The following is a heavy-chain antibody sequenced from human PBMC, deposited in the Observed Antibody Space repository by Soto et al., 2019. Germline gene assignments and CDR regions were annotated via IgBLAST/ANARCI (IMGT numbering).Heavy chain of an antibody. CDR1: GGSFSGYY. D-gene: IGHD5-12*01. V-gene: IGHV4-34*01. J-gene: IGHJ5*02. CDR3: ARGSLTLSLWLQLPNNWFDP. CDR2: INHSGST. Sequence: PSETLSLTCAVYGGSFSGYYWSWIRQPPGKGLEWIGEINHSGSTNYNPSLKSRVTISVDTSKNQFSLKLSSVTAADTAVYYCARGSLTLSLWLQLPNNWFDPWGQGTLVTVSS.